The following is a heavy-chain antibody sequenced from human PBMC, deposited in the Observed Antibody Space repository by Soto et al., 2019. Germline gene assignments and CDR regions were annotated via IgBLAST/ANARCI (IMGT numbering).Heavy chain of an antibody. CDR1: GFTFSSYA. V-gene: IGHV3-23*01. J-gene: IGHJ6*02. D-gene: IGHD1-7*01. CDR2: ISGSGAST. CDR3: AKDNHLISKAGTTYYYYGMDV. Sequence: GGSLRPSCAASGFTFSSYAMSWVRQAPGKGLEWVSAISGSGASTYYADSVKGRCTISRDNSKNTLYLERNSLRAEDTAVYYCAKDNHLISKAGTTYYYYGMDVWGQGTTVTVSS.